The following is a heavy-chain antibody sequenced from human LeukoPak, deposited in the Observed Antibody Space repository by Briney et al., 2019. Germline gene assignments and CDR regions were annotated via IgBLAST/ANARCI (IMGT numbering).Heavy chain of an antibody. V-gene: IGHV3-30*02. J-gene: IGHJ4*02. Sequence: PGGSLRLSCAASGFTFSNYGMHWVRRAPGKGLEWVACIRNDGSNSYYADSVKGRFTISRDNSKNTLYLQMNSLRPEDTAVYYCAKDRSYYDSGGFRNFDYWGQGTLVTVSS. D-gene: IGHD3-22*01. CDR2: IRNDGSNS. CDR3: AKDRSYYDSGGFRNFDY. CDR1: GFTFSNYG.